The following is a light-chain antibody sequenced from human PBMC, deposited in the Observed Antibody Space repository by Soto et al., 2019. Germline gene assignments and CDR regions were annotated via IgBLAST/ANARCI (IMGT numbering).Light chain of an antibody. CDR2: DVI. CDR1: SSDVGGYNY. CDR3: CSLAASNSGGNWV. Sequence: QSALTQPPSASGSPGQSVTISCTGTSSDVGGYNYVSWYQQHPGKAPKLMIYDVIKRPSGVPYRFSGSKSGNTASLTVSGVHAEDEAADYCCSLAASNSGGNWVFGGGTKLTVL. V-gene: IGLV2-8*01. J-gene: IGLJ3*02.